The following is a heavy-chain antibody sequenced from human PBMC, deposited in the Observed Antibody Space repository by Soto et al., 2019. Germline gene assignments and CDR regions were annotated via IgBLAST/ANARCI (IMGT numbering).Heavy chain of an antibody. CDR3: ARGRFLTFGGVALDV. CDR2: INAGNGNT. Sequence: ASAKASCKDSRYTFTNYAMHWVRQANGKRLEWMGWINAGNGNTKYSQKFQGRVTITRDTSASTAYMDLSSLRSEDTAVYYCARGRFLTFGGVALDVWGQGTTVTGSS. CDR1: RYTFTNYA. V-gene: IGHV1-3*01. J-gene: IGHJ6*02. D-gene: IGHD3-16*01.